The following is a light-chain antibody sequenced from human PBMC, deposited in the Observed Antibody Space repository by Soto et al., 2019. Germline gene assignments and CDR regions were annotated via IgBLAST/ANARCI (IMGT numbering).Light chain of an antibody. CDR3: NSYTSTSPPYV. CDR2: DVS. Sequence: QPVLTQPASVSGSAGQSISISCTGTNSDIGRYNFVSWYQQRPGQAPQLLIFDVSNRPSGISDRFSGSKSGTTASLTISGLQAEDEADYYCNSYTSTSPPYVFGTGTKVTVL. V-gene: IGLV2-14*01. CDR1: NSDIGRYNF. J-gene: IGLJ1*01.